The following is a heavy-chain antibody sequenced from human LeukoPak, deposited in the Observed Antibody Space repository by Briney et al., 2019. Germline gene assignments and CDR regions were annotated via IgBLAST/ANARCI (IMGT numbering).Heavy chain of an antibody. J-gene: IGHJ4*02. CDR1: GFTFTTYW. V-gene: IGHV3-7*01. D-gene: IGHD3-10*01. CDR3: AKVAKYYYGSETYYFFEH. Sequence: GESLRLSCAASGFTFTTYWMSWDRQAPGKGLEWVANINQDGTEKFYVDSVKGRFTISRDNAKNSLYLQMNSLRVEDTAVYYCAKVAKYYYGSETYYFFEHWGQGTPVTASS. CDR2: INQDGTEK.